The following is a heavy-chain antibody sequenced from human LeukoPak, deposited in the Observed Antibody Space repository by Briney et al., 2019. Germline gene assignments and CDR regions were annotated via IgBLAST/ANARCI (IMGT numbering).Heavy chain of an antibody. CDR3: VRDVRYCNGGTCDY. CDR1: GFTVSGSY. V-gene: IGHV3-66*01. CDR2: ICSGETT. J-gene: IGHJ4*02. D-gene: IGHD2-15*01. Sequence: GGSLRLSCAASGFTVSGSYMSWVRQGPGKGLQWVAVICSGETTYYEDSVKDRFTISRDSSKNTLYLQMNRLRVEDTAVYYCVRDVRYCNGGTCDYWGQGTLVTVSS.